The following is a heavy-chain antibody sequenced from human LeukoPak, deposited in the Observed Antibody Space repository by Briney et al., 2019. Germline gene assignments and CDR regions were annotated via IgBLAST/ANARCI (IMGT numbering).Heavy chain of an antibody. CDR2: ISSSSSYI. Sequence: PGGSLRLSCAASGFTFSSYSMNWVRQAPGKGLEWVSSISSSSSYIYYADSVKGRFTISRDNAKNSLYLQMNSLRAEDTAVYYCAADHRDRAYCGGDCYNDYWGQGTLVTVSS. CDR1: GFTFSSYS. D-gene: IGHD2-21*01. J-gene: IGHJ4*02. CDR3: AADHRDRAYCGGDCYNDY. V-gene: IGHV3-21*01.